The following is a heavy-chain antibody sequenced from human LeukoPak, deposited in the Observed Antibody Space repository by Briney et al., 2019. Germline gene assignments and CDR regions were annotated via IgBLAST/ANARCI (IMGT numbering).Heavy chain of an antibody. Sequence: GGSLRLSCAASGFTFSSYSMNWVRQAPGKGLEWVSSISSSSNYIYYADSVKGRFTISRDSAKNSLFLQMNSLRAEDTAVYYCARDWGPGYWYFDLWGRGTLVTVSS. CDR1: GFTFSSYS. CDR3: ARDWGPGYWYFDL. J-gene: IGHJ2*01. V-gene: IGHV3-21*01. D-gene: IGHD3-16*01. CDR2: ISSSSNYI.